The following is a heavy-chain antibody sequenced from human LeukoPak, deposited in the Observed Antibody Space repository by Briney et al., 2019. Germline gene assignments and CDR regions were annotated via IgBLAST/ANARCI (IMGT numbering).Heavy chain of an antibody. Sequence: PSETLSLTCTVSGGSISSYYWSWIRQPPGKGLEWIGYIYYSGSTNYNPSLKSRVTISVDTSKNQFSLKLSFVTAADTAVYYCARVKIDAFDIWGQGTMVTVSS. CDR2: IYYSGST. CDR3: ARVKIDAFDI. CDR1: GGSISSYY. V-gene: IGHV4-59*12. J-gene: IGHJ3*02.